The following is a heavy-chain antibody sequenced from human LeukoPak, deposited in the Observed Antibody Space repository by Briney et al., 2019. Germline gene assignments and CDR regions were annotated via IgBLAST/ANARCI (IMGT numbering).Heavy chain of an antibody. CDR3: VRLAYCGGDCYLPDAFDI. CDR2: ISAYNGNT. J-gene: IGHJ3*02. V-gene: IGHV1-18*01. D-gene: IGHD2-21*02. CDR1: GYTFTSYG. Sequence: ASVKVSCKASGYTFTSYGISWVRQAPGHGLEWMGWISAYNGNTNYAQRHQGRVTMTTDTSTSTAYMELRSLRSDDTAVYYCVRLAYCGGDCYLPDAFDIWGQGTMVTVSS.